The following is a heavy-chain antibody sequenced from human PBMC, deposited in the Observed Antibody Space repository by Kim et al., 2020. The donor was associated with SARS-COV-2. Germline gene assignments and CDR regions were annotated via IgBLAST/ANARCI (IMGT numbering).Heavy chain of an antibody. Sequence: ASVKVSCKASGYTFTSYAFHWVRQAPGQRREGMGWIDADNGNTKYSQKFQGGVTITRDTSARTAYMELSSLRSEDTAVYYCARNEDYWGQGTLVTVSS. CDR2: IDADNGNT. CDR3: ARNEDY. CDR1: GYTFTSYA. V-gene: IGHV1-3*01. J-gene: IGHJ4*02.